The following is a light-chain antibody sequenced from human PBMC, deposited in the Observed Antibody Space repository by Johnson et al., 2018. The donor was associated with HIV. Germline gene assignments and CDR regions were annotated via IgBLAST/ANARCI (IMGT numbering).Light chain of an antibody. CDR3: GSWDSILSAYV. CDR1: TSNIGSNS. Sequence: QSVLTQPPSVSAAPGQKVTISCSGNTSNIGSNSVSWYRHLPGIAPKLLVYDRNKRPSGIPDRFSGSKSGTSATLGITGLQTGDEADYSCGSWDSILSAYVFGTGTNVTVL. J-gene: IGLJ1*01. CDR2: DRN. V-gene: IGLV1-51*01.